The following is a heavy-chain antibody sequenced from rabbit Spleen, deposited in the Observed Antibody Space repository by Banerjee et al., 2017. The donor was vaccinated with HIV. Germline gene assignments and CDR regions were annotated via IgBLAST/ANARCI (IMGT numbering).Heavy chain of an antibody. V-gene: IGHV1S40*01. D-gene: IGHD4-1*01. CDR2: IYAGSSVST. J-gene: IGHJ3*01. CDR1: GFSFSSSYY. Sequence: QSLEESGGDLVKPGASLTLTCTASGFSFSSSYYMCWVRQAPGKGLECIACIYAGSSVSTYYASWAKGRFTISKTSSTTVTLQMTSLTAADTATYFCARDLDGVIGWNFGWWGQGTLVTVS. CDR3: ARDLDGVIGWNFGW.